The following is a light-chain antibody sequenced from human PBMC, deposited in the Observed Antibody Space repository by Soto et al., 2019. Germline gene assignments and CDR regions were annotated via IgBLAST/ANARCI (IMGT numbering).Light chain of an antibody. CDR1: SSDVGGYDY. V-gene: IGLV2-14*01. CDR2: EVT. CDR3: SSHTSGSTRV. Sequence: QSVLTQPASVSGSPGQSIAISCTGTSSDVGGYDYVSWYQQQPDKAPKLMIYEVTKRPSGVSNRFSGSKSGNTASLTISGLQFEDEADYYCSSHTSGSTRVFGTGTKVTVL. J-gene: IGLJ1*01.